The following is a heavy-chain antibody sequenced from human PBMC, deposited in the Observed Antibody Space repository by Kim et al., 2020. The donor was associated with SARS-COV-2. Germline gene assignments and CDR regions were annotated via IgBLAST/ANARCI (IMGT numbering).Heavy chain of an antibody. CDR1: GFTFSSYA. CDR3: ARLGYCSSTSCHDY. D-gene: IGHD2-2*01. V-gene: IGHV3-64*01. CDR2: ISSNGGST. Sequence: GGSLRLSCAASGFTFSSYAMHWVRQAPGKGLEYVSAISSNGGSTYYANSVKGRFTISRDNSKNTLYLQMGSLRAEDMAVYYCARLGYCSSTSCHDYWGQG. J-gene: IGHJ4*02.